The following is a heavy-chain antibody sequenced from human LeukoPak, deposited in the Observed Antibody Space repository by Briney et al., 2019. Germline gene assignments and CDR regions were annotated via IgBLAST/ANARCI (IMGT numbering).Heavy chain of an antibody. CDR1: GGSFSGYY. J-gene: IGHJ5*02. CDR3: ARHVAPYYYDSSGYIINWFDP. V-gene: IGHV4-34*01. D-gene: IGHD3-22*01. Sequence: SETLSLTCAVYGGSFSGYYWSWIRQPPGKGLEWIGEINHSGSTNYNPSLKSRVTISVDTSKNQFSLKLSSVTAADTAVYYCARHVAPYYYDSSGYIINWFDPWGQGTLVTVSS. CDR2: INHSGST.